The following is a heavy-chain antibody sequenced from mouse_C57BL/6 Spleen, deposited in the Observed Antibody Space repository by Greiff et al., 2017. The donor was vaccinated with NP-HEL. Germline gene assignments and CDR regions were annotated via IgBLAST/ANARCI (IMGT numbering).Heavy chain of an antibody. J-gene: IGHJ4*01. D-gene: IGHD1-1*01. Sequence: QVQLQQSGPELVKPGASVKISCKASGYAFSSSWMNWVKQRPGKGLEWIGRIYPGDGDTNYNGKFKGKATLTADKSSSTAYMQLSSLTSEDSAVYCCARDTTVVALRYAMDYWGQGTSVTVSS. CDR2: IYPGDGDT. CDR1: GYAFSSSW. CDR3: ARDTTVVALRYAMDY. V-gene: IGHV1-82*01.